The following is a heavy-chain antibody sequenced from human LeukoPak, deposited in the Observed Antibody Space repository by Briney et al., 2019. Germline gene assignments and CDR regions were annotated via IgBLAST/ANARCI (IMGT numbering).Heavy chain of an antibody. Sequence: GGSLRLSCAASGFTFSSYWMHWVRQAPGKGLVWVSRISSDGSSTTYADSVKGRFTISRDNAKNTLYLQMNSLRAEDTAVYYCARLLGYCSGGSCYGFDYWGQGTLVTVSS. CDR2: ISSDGSST. V-gene: IGHV3-74*01. J-gene: IGHJ4*02. CDR3: ARLLGYCSGGSCYGFDY. CDR1: GFTFSSYW. D-gene: IGHD2-15*01.